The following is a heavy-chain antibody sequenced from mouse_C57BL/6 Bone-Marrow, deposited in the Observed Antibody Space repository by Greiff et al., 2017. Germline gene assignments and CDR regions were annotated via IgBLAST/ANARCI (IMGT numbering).Heavy chain of an antibody. Sequence: VQLKQSGAELVRPGASVKLSCTASGFNIKDDYMHWVKQRPEQGLEWIGWIDPENGDTEYASKFQGKATITADTSSNTAYLQLSSLTSEDTAVYYCTPSLLRYYFDYWGQGTTLTVSS. CDR1: GFNIKDDY. CDR3: TPSLLRYYFDY. D-gene: IGHD1-1*01. CDR2: IDPENGDT. J-gene: IGHJ2*01. V-gene: IGHV14-4*01.